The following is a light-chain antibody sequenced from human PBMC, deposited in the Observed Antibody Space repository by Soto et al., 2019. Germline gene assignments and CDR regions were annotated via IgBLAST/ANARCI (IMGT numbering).Light chain of an antibody. CDR3: QVWDTTNPVI. CDR2: EVN. V-gene: IGLV2-8*01. Sequence: QSALTQPPSASGSPGQSVAISCTGTSSDVGGYNYVSWYQQHPGKAPKLMIYEVNKRPSGVPDRFSGSKSGNTASLTVSGLQAEDEADYYCQVWDTTNPVIFGGGTKLTVL. CDR1: SSDVGGYNY. J-gene: IGLJ2*01.